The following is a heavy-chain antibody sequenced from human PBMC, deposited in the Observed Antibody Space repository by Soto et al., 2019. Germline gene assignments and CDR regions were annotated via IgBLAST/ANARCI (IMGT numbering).Heavy chain of an antibody. Sequence: AGGSLRLSCAASGFTFSSYEMNWVRQAPGKGLEWISYIGGSGGTKYSADSVKGRFTISRDNAQNSLYLQMNSLRVEDTAVYYCVRDRGGDVGQFLFPDGFDFWGPGTMVTVSS. CDR3: VRDRGGDVGQFLFPDGFDF. CDR2: IGGSGGTK. CDR1: GFTFSSYE. J-gene: IGHJ3*01. V-gene: IGHV3-48*03. D-gene: IGHD3-10*01.